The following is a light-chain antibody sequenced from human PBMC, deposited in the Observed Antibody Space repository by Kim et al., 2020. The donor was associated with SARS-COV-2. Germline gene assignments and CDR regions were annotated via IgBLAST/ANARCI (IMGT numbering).Light chain of an antibody. CDR1: QRVSSNY. CDR3: QQYVSSPYT. Sequence: DIVLTQSPGTLSLSPGERATLSCRASQRVSSNYLAWYQQRPGQGPRLLIYGASSRATGIPDRFSGSGSGADFTLTISRLEPEDFAVYYCQQYVSSPYTFGQGTKLEIK. CDR2: GAS. V-gene: IGKV3-20*01. J-gene: IGKJ2*01.